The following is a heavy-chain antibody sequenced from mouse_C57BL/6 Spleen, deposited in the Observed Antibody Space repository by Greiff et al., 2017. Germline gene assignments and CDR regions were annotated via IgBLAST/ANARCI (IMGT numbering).Heavy chain of an antibody. CDR1: GFTFSSYA. Sequence: EVKVEESGEGLVKPGGSLKLSCAASGFTFSSYAMSWVRQTPEKRLEWVAYISSGGDYIYYEDTVKGRFTISRDNARNTLYLQMSSLKSEDTAMYYCTKALRGYFDYWGQGTTLTVSS. V-gene: IGHV5-9-1*02. CDR3: TKALRGYFDY. D-gene: IGHD1-1*01. J-gene: IGHJ2*01. CDR2: ISSGGDYI.